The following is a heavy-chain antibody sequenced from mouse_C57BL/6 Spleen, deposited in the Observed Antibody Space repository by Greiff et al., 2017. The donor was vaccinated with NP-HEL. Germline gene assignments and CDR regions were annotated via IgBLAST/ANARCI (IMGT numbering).Heavy chain of an antibody. Sequence: EVQLQQSGAELVRPGASVKLSCTASGFNIKDYYMHWVKQRPEQGLEWIGRIDPEDGDTEYAPKFQAKATMTADTSSNPAHLQLSSLTSEDTAVYYCTTDYYDYDAFAYWGQGTLVTVSA. V-gene: IGHV14-1*01. CDR2: IDPEDGDT. CDR1: GFNIKDYY. D-gene: IGHD2-4*01. J-gene: IGHJ3*01. CDR3: TTDYYDYDAFAY.